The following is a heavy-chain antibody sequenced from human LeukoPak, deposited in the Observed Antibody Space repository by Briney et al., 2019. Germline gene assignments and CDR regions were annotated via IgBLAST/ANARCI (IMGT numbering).Heavy chain of an antibody. J-gene: IGHJ3*02. D-gene: IGHD4-17*01. CDR3: TTAPGYGDYFRTDFDI. V-gene: IGHV3-15*01. CDR1: GFTFSNAW. CDR2: IKSKTDGGTT. Sequence: GGSLRLSCAASGFTFSNAWMSWVRQAPGKGLEWVGRIKSKTDGGTTDYAAPVKGRFTISRDDSKNTLYLQMNSLKTEDTAVYYCTTAPGYGDYFRTDFDIWGQGTMVTVSS.